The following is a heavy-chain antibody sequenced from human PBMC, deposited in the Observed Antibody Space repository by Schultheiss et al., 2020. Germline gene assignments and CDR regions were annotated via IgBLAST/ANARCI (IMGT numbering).Heavy chain of an antibody. CDR2: IWYDGSNK. CDR3: ARAIGWFDP. J-gene: IGHJ5*02. CDR1: GFTFSSYG. V-gene: IGHV3-33*01. Sequence: GESLKISCAASGFTFSSYGMHWVRQAPGKGLEWVAVIWYDGSNKYYADSVKGRFTISRDNSKNTLYLQMNSLRAEDTAVYYCARAIGWFDPWGQGTLVTVSS.